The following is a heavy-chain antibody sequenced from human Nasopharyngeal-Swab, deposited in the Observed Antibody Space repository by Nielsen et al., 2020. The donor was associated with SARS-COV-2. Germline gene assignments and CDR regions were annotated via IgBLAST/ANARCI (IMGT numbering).Heavy chain of an antibody. CDR2: IGAAGGT. D-gene: IGHD2-2*01. CDR1: GFTFSSND. Sequence: GGSLRLSCAASGFTFSSNDMHWVRLPRGKGLEWVSAIGAAGGTYYPASVKGRFTISRENATNSLYLQMNSLRAEDTAIYYCVKGMPQSGGMDVWGKGTTVSVSS. CDR3: VKGMPQSGGMDV. J-gene: IGHJ6*03. V-gene: IGHV3-13*01.